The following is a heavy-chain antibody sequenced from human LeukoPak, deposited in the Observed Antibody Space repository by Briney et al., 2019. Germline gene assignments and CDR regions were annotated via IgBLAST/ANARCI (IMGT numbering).Heavy chain of an antibody. Sequence: GSLRLSCAASGFTVSSNYIRWVRQAPGKGLEWVSVIYSGGSTYYADSVKGRFTISGDNSKNTLYLQMNSLRAEDTAVYYCASQYCSSTSCYPFGGYYYYGMDVWGQGTTVTVSS. J-gene: IGHJ6*02. CDR3: ASQYCSSTSCYPFGGYYYYGMDV. V-gene: IGHV3-53*01. CDR1: GFTVSSNY. CDR2: IYSGGST. D-gene: IGHD2-2*01.